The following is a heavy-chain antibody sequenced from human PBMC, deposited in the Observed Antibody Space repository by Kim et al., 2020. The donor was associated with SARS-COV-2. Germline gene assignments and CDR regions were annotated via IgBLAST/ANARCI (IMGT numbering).Heavy chain of an antibody. CDR1: GYTFTGYY. V-gene: IGHV1-2*04. CDR2: INPNSGGT. Sequence: ASVKVSCKASGYTFTGYYMHWVRQAPGQGLEWMGWINPNSGGTNDAQKFQGWVTMTRDTSISTAYMELSRLRSDDTAVYYCARGWFGEPNPPFAYWGQGNLVTVSS. J-gene: IGHJ4*02. D-gene: IGHD3-10*01. CDR3: ARGWFGEPNPPFAY.